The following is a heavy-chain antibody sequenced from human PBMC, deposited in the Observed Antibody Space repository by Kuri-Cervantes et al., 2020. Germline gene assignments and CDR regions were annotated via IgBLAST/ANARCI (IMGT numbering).Heavy chain of an antibody. CDR3: SRASRAVTAWI. CDR1: GFTVSSNY. CDR2: IKQDGSEK. J-gene: IGHJ4*02. Sequence: GGSLRLSCAASGFTVSSNYMSWVRQAPGKGLEWVGNIKQDGSEKYYVDSVKGRFTISRGNAKNSVYLQVNSLRAEDTAVYYCSRASRAVTAWIWGQGTLVTVSS. D-gene: IGHD2-21*02. V-gene: IGHV3-7*01.